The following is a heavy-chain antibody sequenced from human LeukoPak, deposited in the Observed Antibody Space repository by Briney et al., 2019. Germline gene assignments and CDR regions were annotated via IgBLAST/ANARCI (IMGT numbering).Heavy chain of an antibody. J-gene: IGHJ4*02. CDR3: ARDMRIGHIAMVFDY. Sequence: SETLSLTCTVSGGSISSYYWSWIRQPPGKGLEWIGYIYYSGSTNYNPSLKSRVTISVDTSKNQFSLKLSSVTAADTAVYYCARDMRIGHIAMVFDYWGQGTLVTVSS. D-gene: IGHD5-18*01. V-gene: IGHV4-59*01. CDR1: GGSISSYY. CDR2: IYYSGST.